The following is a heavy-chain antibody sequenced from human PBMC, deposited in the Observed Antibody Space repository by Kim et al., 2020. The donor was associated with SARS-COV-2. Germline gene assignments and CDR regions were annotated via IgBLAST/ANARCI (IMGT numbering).Heavy chain of an antibody. V-gene: IGHV3-30*18. CDR2: ISYDGSNK. CDR3: AKDIVVVPAAIGNYWIGMDV. Sequence: GGSLRLSCAASGFTFSSYGMHWVRQAPGKGLEWVAVISYDGSNKYYADSVKGRFTISRDNSKNTLYLQMNSLRAEDTAVYYCAKDIVVVPAAIGNYWIGMDVWVQGTTVTVSS. CDR1: GFTFSSYG. J-gene: IGHJ6*02. D-gene: IGHD2-2*01.